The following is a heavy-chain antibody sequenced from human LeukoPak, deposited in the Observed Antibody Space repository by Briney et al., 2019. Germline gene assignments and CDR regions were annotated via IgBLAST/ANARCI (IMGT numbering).Heavy chain of an antibody. D-gene: IGHD3-10*01. Sequence: GGSLRLSCAASGFTFSVYWMTWVRQAPGKGLEWVSVIYSGGSTYYTGSVRGRFTISRDNSKNTLYLQMNSLRVEDTAVYYCARARGMDYWGQGTLVTVSS. CDR1: GFTFSVYW. J-gene: IGHJ4*02. CDR3: ARARGMDY. V-gene: IGHV3-66*01. CDR2: IYSGGST.